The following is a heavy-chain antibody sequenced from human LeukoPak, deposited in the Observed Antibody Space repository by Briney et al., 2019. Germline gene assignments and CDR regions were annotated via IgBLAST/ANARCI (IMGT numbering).Heavy chain of an antibody. CDR3: ASLGSSTVTLDY. CDR2: ISSSGSTI. Sequence: PGXGRXXVSYISSSGSTIYYADSVKGRFTISRDNAKNSLYLQMNSLRAEDTAVYYCASLGSSTVTLDYWGQGTLVTVSS. V-gene: IGHV3-48*03. D-gene: IGHD4-17*01. J-gene: IGHJ4*02.